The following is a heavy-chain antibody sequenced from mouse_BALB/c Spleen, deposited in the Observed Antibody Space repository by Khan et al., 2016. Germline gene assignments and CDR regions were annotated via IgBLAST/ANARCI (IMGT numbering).Heavy chain of an antibody. Sequence: EVPLQASGAELVRPGALVKLSCKASGFNIKDYYMHCVKHRPEQGLEWIGWIDPENGNTIYYPKFTGTASLTADTSSNTAYLQLSSLTSEDTAVYYCALDGSWFAYWGQVTLVTVSA. CDR1: GFNIKDYY. CDR3: ALDGSWFAY. CDR2: IDPENGNT. J-gene: IGHJ3*01. D-gene: IGHD2-3*01. V-gene: IGHV14-1*02.